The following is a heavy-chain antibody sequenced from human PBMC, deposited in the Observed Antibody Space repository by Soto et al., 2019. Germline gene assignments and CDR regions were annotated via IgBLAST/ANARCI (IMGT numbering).Heavy chain of an antibody. CDR2: IYYSGST. Sequence: SETLSLTCTVSGGSISGYYWSWIRQPPGKGLEWIGYIYYSGSTNYNPSLKSRVTISVDTSKDQFSLKLSSVTAADTAVYYCARQGSGSIWFDPWGQGTLVTVSS. V-gene: IGHV4-59*08. J-gene: IGHJ5*02. CDR3: ARQGSGSIWFDP. CDR1: GGSISGYY. D-gene: IGHD3-10*01.